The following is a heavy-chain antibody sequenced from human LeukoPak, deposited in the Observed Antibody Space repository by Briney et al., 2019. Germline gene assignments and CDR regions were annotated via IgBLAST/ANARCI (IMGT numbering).Heavy chain of an antibody. CDR1: GGTFSSYA. D-gene: IGHD2/OR15-2a*01. CDR2: IIPIFGTP. J-gene: IGHJ6*03. V-gene: IGHV1-69*05. CDR3: ARASVYDSAYYYYYMDV. Sequence: ASVKVSCKASGGTFSSYAISWVRQPPGQGLEWMGGIIPIFGTPNYAQKFQGRVTITTDESTSTAYMELRSLRSEDTAVYYCARASVYDSAYYYYYMDVWGKGTTVTVCS.